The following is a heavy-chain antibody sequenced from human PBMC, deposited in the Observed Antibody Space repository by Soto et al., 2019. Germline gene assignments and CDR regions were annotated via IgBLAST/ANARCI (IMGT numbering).Heavy chain of an antibody. Sequence: PGGSLRLSCAASGFTFSSYSMNWVRQAPGKGLEWVSSISSSSSYIYYADSVKGRFTISRDNAKNSLYLQMNSLRAEDTAVYYCASGSGMGYYGMDVCGQGPTVTVYS. D-gene: IGHD1-26*01. V-gene: IGHV3-21*01. CDR2: ISSSSSYI. CDR1: GFTFSSYS. J-gene: IGHJ6*02. CDR3: ASGSGMGYYGMDV.